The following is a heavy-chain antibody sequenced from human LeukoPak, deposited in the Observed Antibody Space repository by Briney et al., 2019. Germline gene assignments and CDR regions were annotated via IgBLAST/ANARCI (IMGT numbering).Heavy chain of an antibody. CDR2: INHSGST. J-gene: IGHJ5*01. V-gene: IGHV4-34*01. Sequence: KSSETLSLTCAVYGGSFSGYYWSWIRQPPGKGLEWIGEINHSGSTNYNPSLKSRLTISIDTSKNQFALRLSSVTAADTAVYYCARGLPIISMLRGVKPSVMFDSWGQGTLVTVSS. D-gene: IGHD3-10*01. CDR3: ARGLPIISMLRGVKPSVMFDS. CDR1: GGSFSGYY.